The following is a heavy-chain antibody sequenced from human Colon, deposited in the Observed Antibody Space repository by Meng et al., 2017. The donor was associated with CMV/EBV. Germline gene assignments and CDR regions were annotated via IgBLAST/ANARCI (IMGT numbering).Heavy chain of an antibody. CDR1: GFIFSNYE. Sequence: GGSLRLSCEASGFIFSNYEMNWVRQAPGKGLEWVSYISRGGSAIYYADSVKGRFTISRDNAKNSLYLQMTSLSAEDTGVYYCARDSNRSGRNYYYGLDVWGQGTTVTVSS. D-gene: IGHD2/OR15-2a*01. CDR3: ARDSNRSGRNYYYGLDV. J-gene: IGHJ6*02. V-gene: IGHV3-48*03. CDR2: ISRGGSAI.